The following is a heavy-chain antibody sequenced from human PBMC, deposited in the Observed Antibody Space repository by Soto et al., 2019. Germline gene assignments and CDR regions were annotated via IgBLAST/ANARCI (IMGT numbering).Heavy chain of an antibody. Sequence: GGSLRLSVAASEFAFSNYAMSWVSQAPGKRLEWVSAITGGGGDTYHADSVTGRFTISRDNSKNTLFLQMNRLRADDTAVYYCAKGSASGSPYYFDFWGQGTLVTVSS. CDR1: EFAFSNYA. V-gene: IGHV3-23*01. D-gene: IGHD6-25*01. CDR3: AKGSASGSPYYFDF. J-gene: IGHJ4*02. CDR2: ITGGGGDT.